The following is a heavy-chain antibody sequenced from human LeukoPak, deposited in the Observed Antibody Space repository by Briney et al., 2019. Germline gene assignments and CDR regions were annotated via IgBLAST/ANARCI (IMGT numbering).Heavy chain of an antibody. CDR2: ISPYNGNT. Sequence: GASVKVSCKASGYTFTSYGISWVRQAPGQGLEWMGWISPYNGNTNYAQKLQGRVTMTTDTSTSTAYMELRSLRADDTAVYYCARDPNGRTNYYYYGMDVWGKGTTVTVSS. D-gene: IGHD1-7*01. CDR3: ARDPNGRTNYYYYGMDV. J-gene: IGHJ6*04. CDR1: GYTFTSYG. V-gene: IGHV1-18*04.